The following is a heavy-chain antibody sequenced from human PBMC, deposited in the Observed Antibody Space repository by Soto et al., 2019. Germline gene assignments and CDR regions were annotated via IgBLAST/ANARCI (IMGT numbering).Heavy chain of an antibody. CDR2: IIPMFGTA. J-gene: IGHJ4*02. Sequence: QVQLVQSGAEVKKPGSSVKVSCKASGDTFSSYAINWVRQAPGQGLEWMGGIIPMFGTANYAQKFKGRVRIIAGECTSIVYMELSSLRSEDTAADYCARVSAALYYDSSGYYSPLDYWGQGTLVTVAS. D-gene: IGHD3-22*01. V-gene: IGHV1-69*01. CDR3: ARVSAALYYDSSGYYSPLDY. CDR1: GDTFSSYA.